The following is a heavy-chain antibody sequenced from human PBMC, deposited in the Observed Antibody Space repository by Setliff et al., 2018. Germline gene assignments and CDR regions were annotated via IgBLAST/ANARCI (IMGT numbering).Heavy chain of an antibody. Sequence: SSETLSLTCTVSDGSLSTYYWSWIRQPPGKGLEFIGYVYYSGTANYGPSLRSRLTISVDTSKNQFSLKLRSVTAADTAVYYCARGGTFRYFDFWGQGAPVTVS. CDR1: DGSLSTYY. CDR3: ARGGTFRYFDF. D-gene: IGHD5-12*01. CDR2: VYYSGTA. V-gene: IGHV4-59*01. J-gene: IGHJ4*02.